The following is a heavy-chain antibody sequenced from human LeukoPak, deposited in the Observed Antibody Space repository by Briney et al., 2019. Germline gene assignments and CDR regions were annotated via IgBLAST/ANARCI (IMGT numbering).Heavy chain of an antibody. V-gene: IGHV3-30-3*01. J-gene: IGHJ3*02. CDR3: ARGTTSRALDVSDI. Sequence: GGSLRLSCAASGFTFSSYAMHWVRQAPGKGLEWVAVISYDGSNKFYADSVKGRFTISRDNSKNTLYLQMNSLRAEDTAIYYCARGTTSRALDVSDIWGQGTMVTVSS. CDR2: ISYDGSNK. D-gene: IGHD1-7*01. CDR1: GFTFSSYA.